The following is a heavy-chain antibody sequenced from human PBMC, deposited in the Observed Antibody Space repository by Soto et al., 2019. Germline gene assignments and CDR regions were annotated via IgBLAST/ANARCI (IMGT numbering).Heavy chain of an antibody. D-gene: IGHD4-17*01. V-gene: IGHV2-5*02. J-gene: IGHJ4*02. CDR3: AHSSSRWPLGY. CDR1: GFSLSTSGVG. Sequence: QITLKESGPTLVKPTQTLTLTCTFSGFSLSTSGVGVVWLRQPPGKALEWLALVYWDDDKRYSPSLKSRLPITRDTSNNQVVLTMNNMDHVDTATYYCAHSSSRWPLGYWGQGALVTVSS. CDR2: VYWDDDK.